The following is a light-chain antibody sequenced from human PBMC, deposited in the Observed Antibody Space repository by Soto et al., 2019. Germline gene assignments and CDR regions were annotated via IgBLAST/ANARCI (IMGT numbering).Light chain of an antibody. J-gene: IGKJ5*01. CDR1: QGISSY. CDR2: AAS. Sequence: IQLTHSPSSLSASVGDRVTITVRASQGISSYLAWYQQKPGKAPKLLIYAASNLQSGVPSRFSGSGSGTDFTLTISSLQPEDFATYYCQQLNIYPLTFGQGTRLEIK. V-gene: IGKV1-9*01. CDR3: QQLNIYPLT.